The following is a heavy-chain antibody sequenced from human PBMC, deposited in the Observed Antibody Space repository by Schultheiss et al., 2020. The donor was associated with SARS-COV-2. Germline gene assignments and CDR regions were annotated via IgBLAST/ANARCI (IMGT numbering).Heavy chain of an antibody. CDR1: GYRFTDYW. J-gene: IGHJ6*02. D-gene: IGHD3-16*02. CDR3: ASQLRLGELSLYPYYYYHDGMNV. V-gene: IGHV1-2*06. Sequence: ASVKVSCKASGYRFTDYWINWVRQAPGQGLEWMGRINPNSGGTNYAQKFQGRVTMTRDTSISTAYMELSRLRSDDTAVYYCASQLRLGELSLYPYYYYHDGMNVWGQGTTVTVSS. CDR2: INPNSGGT.